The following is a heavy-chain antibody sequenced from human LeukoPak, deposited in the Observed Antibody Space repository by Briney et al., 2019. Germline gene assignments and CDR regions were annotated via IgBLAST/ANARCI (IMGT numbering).Heavy chain of an antibody. Sequence: GGSLRLSCAASGFTFSNAWMSWVRQAPGKGLEWVGRIKSKTDGGTTDYAAPVKGRFTISRDDSKNTLYLQMNSLKTEDTAVYYCTTDGVGEAVAGAIPLFDYWGQGTLVTVSS. CDR2: IKSKTDGGTT. CDR1: GFTFSNAW. D-gene: IGHD6-19*01. CDR3: TTDGVGEAVAGAIPLFDY. V-gene: IGHV3-15*01. J-gene: IGHJ4*02.